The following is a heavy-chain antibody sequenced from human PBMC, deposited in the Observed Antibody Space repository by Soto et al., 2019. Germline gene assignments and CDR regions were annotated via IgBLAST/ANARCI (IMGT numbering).Heavy chain of an antibody. Sequence: QVQLQESGPGLVKPSETLSLTCTVSGGSISSYYWSWIRQPPGKGLEWIGYIYYSGSTKYNPSLNSRVTISVDTSKTRFTLRLSSVTAADTAVYYCARVWGGAFDFWGQGTMVTVSS. J-gene: IGHJ3*01. V-gene: IGHV4-59*01. CDR3: ARVWGGAFDF. CDR2: IYYSGST. D-gene: IGHD3-10*01. CDR1: GGSISSYY.